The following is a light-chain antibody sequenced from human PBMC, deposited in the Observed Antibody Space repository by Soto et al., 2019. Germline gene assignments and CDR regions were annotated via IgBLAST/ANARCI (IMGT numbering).Light chain of an antibody. CDR2: DAS. V-gene: IGKV1-5*01. CDR3: QQYTNWPPWT. Sequence: DIQMTQSPSTLSASVGTRVTISCRASQSISSWLAWYQQIPGKAPKLLIYDASNLESGVPSRFSGSGSGTEFTLTISSLQPEDFAVYYCQQYTNWPPWTFGRGTKV. J-gene: IGKJ1*01. CDR1: QSISSW.